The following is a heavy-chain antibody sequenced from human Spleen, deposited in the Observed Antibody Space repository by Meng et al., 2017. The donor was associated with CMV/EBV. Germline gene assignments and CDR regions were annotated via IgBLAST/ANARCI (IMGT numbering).Heavy chain of an antibody. Sequence: SETLSLTCTVSGGSISTYYWSWIRQPPGKGLEWIGYIYYVGSTNYNPSLETRVSISVDTSKNQFSLRLTSVTAADTAVYYCARGDDYNDSSGADYFDYWGQGTLVTVSS. D-gene: IGHD3-22*01. CDR1: GGSISTYY. V-gene: IGHV4-59*01. CDR3: ARGDDYNDSSGADYFDY. CDR2: IYYVGST. J-gene: IGHJ4*02.